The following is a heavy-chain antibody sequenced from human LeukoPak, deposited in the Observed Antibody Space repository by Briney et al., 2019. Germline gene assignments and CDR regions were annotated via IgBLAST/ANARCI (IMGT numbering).Heavy chain of an antibody. J-gene: IGHJ4*02. Sequence: SETLSLTCAVYGGSFSGYYWSWIRQPPGKGLEWIGEINHSGSTNYNPSLKSRVTISVDTSKNQFSLKLSSVTAADTAVYYCARGRSVVVPAAIHLYYFDYWGQGTLVTASS. D-gene: IGHD2-2*01. V-gene: IGHV4-34*01. CDR2: INHSGST. CDR1: GGSFSGYY. CDR3: ARGRSVVVPAAIHLYYFDY.